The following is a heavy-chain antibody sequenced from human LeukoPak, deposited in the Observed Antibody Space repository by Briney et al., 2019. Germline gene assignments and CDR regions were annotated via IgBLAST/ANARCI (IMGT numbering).Heavy chain of an antibody. V-gene: IGHV1-69*05. D-gene: IGHD3-10*01. J-gene: IGHJ4*02. CDR3: ARGSTGNHSPPHFDY. Sequence: EASVKVSCKASGGTFSSYAISWVRQAPGQGLEWMGGIIPIFGTANYAQKFQGRVTITTDESTSTAYMELSSLRSEDTAVYYCARGSTGNHSPPHFDYWGQGTLVIVSS. CDR2: IIPIFGTA. CDR1: GGTFSSYA.